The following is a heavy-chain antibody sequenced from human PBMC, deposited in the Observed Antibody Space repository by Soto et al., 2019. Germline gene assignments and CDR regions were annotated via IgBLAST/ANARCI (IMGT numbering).Heavy chain of an antibody. CDR1: GYTLTELS. CDR2: FDPEDGET. V-gene: IGHV1-24*01. D-gene: IGHD3-3*01. CDR3: ATVFDSGRCTTRHFAY. Sequence: ASVKVSCKVSGYTLTELSMHWVRQAPGKGLEWMGGFDPEDGETIYAQKFQGRVTMTEDTSTDTAYMELSSLRSEDTAVYYCATVFDSGRCTTRHFAYCAQRTLVTVYS. J-gene: IGHJ4*02.